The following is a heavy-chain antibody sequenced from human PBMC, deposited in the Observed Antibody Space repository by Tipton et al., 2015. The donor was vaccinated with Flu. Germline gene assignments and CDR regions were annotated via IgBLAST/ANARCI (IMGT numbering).Heavy chain of an antibody. CDR2: IYYSGST. CDR1: GGSISSSSYY. D-gene: IGHD3-3*01. J-gene: IGHJ6*02. V-gene: IGHV4-39*07. Sequence: TLSLTCTVSGGSISSSSYYWGWIRQPPGKGLGWIGRIYYSGSTYYNPSLKSRVTISVDTSKNQFSLKLSSVTAADTAVYYCARQTYDFWSGYPYYYYGMDVWGQGTTVTVSS. CDR3: ARQTYDFWSGYPYYYYGMDV.